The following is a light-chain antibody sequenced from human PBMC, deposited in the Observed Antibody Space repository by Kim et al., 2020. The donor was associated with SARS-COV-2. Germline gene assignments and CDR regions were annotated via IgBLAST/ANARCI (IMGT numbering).Light chain of an antibody. Sequence: AIRITQSPSSLSASTGDTVTITCRASQGISSHVGWYQQKPGKVPKLLIYAASTLQSGVPSRFSGSGSGTDFTLSISRLQPEDFATYYCQQYYSYPVTFGPGTKVEIK. V-gene: IGKV1-8*01. CDR1: QGISSH. CDR3: QQYYSYPVT. CDR2: AAS. J-gene: IGKJ3*01.